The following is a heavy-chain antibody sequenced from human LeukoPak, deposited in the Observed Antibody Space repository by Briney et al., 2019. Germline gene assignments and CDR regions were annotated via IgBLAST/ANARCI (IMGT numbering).Heavy chain of an antibody. Sequence: GGSLRPSCAASGFTFDDYAMHWVRQAPGKGLEWVSGISWNSGSIGYADSVKGRFTISRDNAKNSLYLQMNSLRAEDTALYYCAKDVGREKDSSGGSDYWGQGTLVAVSS. CDR1: GFTFDDYA. J-gene: IGHJ4*02. D-gene: IGHD6-19*01. V-gene: IGHV3-9*01. CDR2: ISWNSGSI. CDR3: AKDVGREKDSSGGSDY.